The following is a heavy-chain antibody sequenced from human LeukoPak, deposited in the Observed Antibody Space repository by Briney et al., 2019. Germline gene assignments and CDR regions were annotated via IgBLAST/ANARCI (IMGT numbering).Heavy chain of an antibody. CDR2: ISSDGSNK. CDR1: GFTFSSYD. Sequence: PGGSLRLSCAASGFTFSSYDMDWVRQAPGKGLEWVAVISSDGSNKYFADSVKGRFTISRDNSENTLYLQMNSLRAEDTAVYYCAREDYDSSGYYYVEGSWFDPWGQGTLVTVSS. V-gene: IGHV3-30*04. D-gene: IGHD3-22*01. CDR3: AREDYDSSGYYYVEGSWFDP. J-gene: IGHJ5*02.